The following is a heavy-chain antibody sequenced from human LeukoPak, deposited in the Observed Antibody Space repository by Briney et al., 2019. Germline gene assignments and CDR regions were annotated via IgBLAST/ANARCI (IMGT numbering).Heavy chain of an antibody. Sequence: GGSLRLSCAASGFTFSNYWVHWVRQAPGKGLVWVSRINRDGSTTNYADTVKGRFTVSRDNAKNTLNLQMNSLRAEDTAAYYCARDKKSGESSEIDYWGQGTLVTVSS. CDR2: INRDGSTT. CDR1: GFTFSNYW. D-gene: IGHD3-10*01. J-gene: IGHJ4*02. CDR3: ARDKKSGESSEIDY. V-gene: IGHV3-74*01.